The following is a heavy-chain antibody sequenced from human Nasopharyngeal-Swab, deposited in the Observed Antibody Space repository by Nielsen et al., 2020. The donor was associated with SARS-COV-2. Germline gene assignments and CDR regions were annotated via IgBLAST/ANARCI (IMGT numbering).Heavy chain of an antibody. D-gene: IGHD5-12*01. J-gene: IGHJ3*02. CDR3: AREGPYSGTNVFDI. Sequence: GESLKISCAASGFSFNNHGMHWVRQAPGKGLEWVAVIWSDGKTTKYADSVKGRLTISRDKSRNTLYLQMNNLRVEDTAIYYYAREGPYSGTNVFDIWGQGTMVTVSS. CDR2: IWSDGKTT. V-gene: IGHV3-33*01. CDR1: GFSFNNHG.